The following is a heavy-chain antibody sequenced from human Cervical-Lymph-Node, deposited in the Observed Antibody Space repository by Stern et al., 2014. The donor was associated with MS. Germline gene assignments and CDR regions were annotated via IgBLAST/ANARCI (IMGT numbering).Heavy chain of an antibody. CDR3: AAGPMLVAATGY. CDR2: IVAGSGNT. Sequence: QLVQSGPEVKKPRTSVKVSCKASGFAFITSGVQWVRQARGQRLEWMGWIVAGSGNTTHAQKFQERLTITTDMSTSTAYMELSRLRSEDAAMYYCAAGPMLVAATGYWGQGTLVTVSS. D-gene: IGHD5-12*01. V-gene: IGHV1-58*01. CDR1: GFAFITSG. J-gene: IGHJ4*02.